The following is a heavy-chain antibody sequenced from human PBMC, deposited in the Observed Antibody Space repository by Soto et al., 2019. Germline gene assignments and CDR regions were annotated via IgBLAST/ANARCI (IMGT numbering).Heavy chain of an antibody. CDR2: IIVGSGGT. D-gene: IGHD2-15*01. CDR1: GMTFTISA. V-gene: IGHV1-58*01. CDR3: AAELYSGGSCCSFDI. J-gene: IGHJ3*02. Sequence: PVKGSCKXSGMTFTISAVQWVRQARGQRLECRGWIIVGSGGTKYAQEGQERLTITSDMSTNTAYMELSSLRSQDTAVYFCAAELYSGGSCCSFDIWGQGTLGT.